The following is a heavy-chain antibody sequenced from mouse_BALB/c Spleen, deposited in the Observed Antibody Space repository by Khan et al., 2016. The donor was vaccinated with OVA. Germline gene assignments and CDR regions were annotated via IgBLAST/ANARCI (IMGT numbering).Heavy chain of an antibody. Sequence: EVQLQESGAELVKPGASVKLSCTATGFNIEDTYIHWVMQRPEQGLEWIGRIDPANGNTKYDPKSQGKDTITADTYSNTAYMQLSSLTSEDTAVSFCSRGGCSSNLDYWGPRTSVTLSS. CDR1: GFNIEDTY. CDR2: IDPANGNT. CDR3: SRGGCSSNLDY. V-gene: IGHV14-3*02. J-gene: IGHJ4*01. D-gene: IGHD6-1*01.